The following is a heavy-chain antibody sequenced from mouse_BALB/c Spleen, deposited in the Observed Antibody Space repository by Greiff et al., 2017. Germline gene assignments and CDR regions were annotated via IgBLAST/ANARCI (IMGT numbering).Heavy chain of an antibody. Sequence: QVQLKQSGPELVKPGASVKISCKASGYAFSSSWMNWVKQRPGQGLEWIGRIYPGDGDTNYNGKFKGKATLTADKSSSTAYMQLSSLTSVDSAVYFCARWGYLDYFDYWGQGTTLTVSS. J-gene: IGHJ2*01. CDR2: IYPGDGDT. CDR1: GYAFSSSW. V-gene: IGHV1-82*01. D-gene: IGHD3-1*01. CDR3: ARWGYLDYFDY.